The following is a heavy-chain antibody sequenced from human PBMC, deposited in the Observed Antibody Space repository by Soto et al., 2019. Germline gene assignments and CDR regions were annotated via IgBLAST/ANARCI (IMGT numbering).Heavy chain of an antibody. V-gene: IGHV3-23*01. CDR1: GFTFSSYA. J-gene: IGHJ5*02. CDR3: AKDGSSWFED. CDR2: ISGSGGST. D-gene: IGHD6-13*01. Sequence: PVGSLRLSCAASGFTFSSYAMSWVRQAPGKGLEWISGISGSGGSTYYADSVKGRFTISRDNSKNTLSLQMNSLRAEDTAVYYCAKDGSSWFEDWGQGTLVTVSS.